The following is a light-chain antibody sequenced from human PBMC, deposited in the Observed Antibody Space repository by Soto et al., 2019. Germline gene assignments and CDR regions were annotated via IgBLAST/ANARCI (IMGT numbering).Light chain of an antibody. CDR1: QSLPNSY. V-gene: IGKV3-20*01. CDR3: QQYGSSPPYS. Sequence: EIVLTQSPGTLSLSPGDRATLSCRASQSLPNSYLAWYQQKPGQAPRLLIYGAFSRATGIPGRFSGSGSGIDFTLTISRLEPEDFAVYYCQQYGSSPPYSFGQGTKLEIK. J-gene: IGKJ2*03. CDR2: GAF.